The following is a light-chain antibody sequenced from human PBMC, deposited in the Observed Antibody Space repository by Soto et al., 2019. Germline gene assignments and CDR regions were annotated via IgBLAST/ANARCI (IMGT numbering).Light chain of an antibody. Sequence: DVVMTRSPLSLPVSLGQPASISCKSSQGLLYGDGHTYLNWFQLRPGQSPRRLIYKVSDRDSGVPDRFSGSGSGTDFTLKISRVEADDVGLYYCMQATHWPPTFGQGTKV. CDR3: MQATHWPPT. J-gene: IGKJ1*01. V-gene: IGKV2-30*01. CDR1: QGLLYGDGHTY. CDR2: KVS.